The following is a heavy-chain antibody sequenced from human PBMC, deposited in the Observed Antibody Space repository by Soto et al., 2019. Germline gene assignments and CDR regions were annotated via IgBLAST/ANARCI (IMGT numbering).Heavy chain of an antibody. CDR1: GYSFPSHG. CDR2: ITTFNGNT. Sequence: ASVKVSCKASGYSFPSHGIGWMRQAPGQGLEWMGWITTFNGNTNYAKKFQERVTMTADTSTSTVYMELRSLRYDDTAVYFCATLPTYYFDTSGYFLEDWGQGTLVTVYS. CDR3: ATLPTYYFDTSGYFLED. J-gene: IGHJ4*02. D-gene: IGHD3-22*01. V-gene: IGHV1-18*01.